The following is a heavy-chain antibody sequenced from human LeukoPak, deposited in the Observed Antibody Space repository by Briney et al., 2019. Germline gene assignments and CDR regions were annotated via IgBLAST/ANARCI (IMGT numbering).Heavy chain of an antibody. J-gene: IGHJ6*04. D-gene: IGHD3-10*02. Sequence: GGSLRLSCAASGFTFSSYWMSWVRQAPGKGLEWVANINQDGSGKYYVDSVKGRFTISRDNAKNALYLQMNSLRAEDTAVYYCAELGITMIGGVWGKGTTVTISS. CDR1: GFTFSSYW. CDR3: AELGITMIGGV. CDR2: INQDGSGK. V-gene: IGHV3-7*01.